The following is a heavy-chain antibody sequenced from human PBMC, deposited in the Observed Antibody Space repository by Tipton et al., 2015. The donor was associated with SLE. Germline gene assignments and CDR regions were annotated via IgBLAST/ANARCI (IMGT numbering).Heavy chain of an antibody. Sequence: TLSLTCTVSGASIRSGNFYWSWIRQPAGKGLEWIGHIHIGGSTNYNPSLKSRVTISGDTSKNQFSLKLNSVTAADTAVYYCARDQSSSSWYRHAFDIWGQGTMVTVSS. CDR2: IHIGGST. J-gene: IGHJ3*02. V-gene: IGHV4-61*09. CDR3: ARDQSSSSWYRHAFDI. D-gene: IGHD6-13*01. CDR1: GASIRSGNFY.